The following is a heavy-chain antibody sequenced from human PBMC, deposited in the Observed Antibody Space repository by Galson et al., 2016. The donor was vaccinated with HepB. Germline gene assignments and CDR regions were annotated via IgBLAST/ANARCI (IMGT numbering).Heavy chain of an antibody. CDR3: AKEEHNTVWTYGDF. CDR1: GFIFSDFG. J-gene: IGHJ4*02. V-gene: IGHV3-30*02. D-gene: IGHD1-7*01. Sequence: SLRLSCAASGFIFSDFGMHWVRQAPGKGLEWVAFIGWDGNEKHYGDSVRGRFTISRDNSKNTLSLEMNSLSAEDTALYYCAKEEHNTVWTYGDFWGQGTPVTVSS. CDR2: IGWDGNEK.